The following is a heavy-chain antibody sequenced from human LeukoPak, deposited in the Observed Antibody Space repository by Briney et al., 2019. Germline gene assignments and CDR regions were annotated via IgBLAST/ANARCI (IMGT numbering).Heavy chain of an antibody. V-gene: IGHV4-4*02. CDR1: GGSITSGNW. Sequence: SGTLSLTCAVSGGSITSGNWWTWVRQSPGKGLEWIGEIHHGGTTNYNPSLKSRVTISVDKSKNQFSLKLNSVTAADTAVYYCAKKDYYYMDVWGKGTTVTVSS. CDR3: AKKDYYYMDV. J-gene: IGHJ6*03. CDR2: IHHGGTT.